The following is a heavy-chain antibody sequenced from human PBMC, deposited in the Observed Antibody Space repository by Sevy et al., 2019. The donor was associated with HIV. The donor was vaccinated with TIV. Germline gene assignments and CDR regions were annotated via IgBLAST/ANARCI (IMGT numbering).Heavy chain of an antibody. CDR1: GFTFSSYG. J-gene: IGHJ4*02. Sequence: GGSLRLSCAASGFTFSSYGMHWVRQAPGKGLEWVALIWYDGTNKYYADSVKGRFTISRDNSKNTLYLQMNSLRAEDTAVYYCASGADYYASRSQNFDYWGPGTLVTVSS. CDR2: IWYDGTNK. V-gene: IGHV3-33*01. D-gene: IGHD3-10*01. CDR3: ASGADYYASRSQNFDY.